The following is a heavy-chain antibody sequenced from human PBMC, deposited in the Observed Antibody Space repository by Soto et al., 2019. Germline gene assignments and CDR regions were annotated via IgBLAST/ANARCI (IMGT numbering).Heavy chain of an antibody. Sequence: GGSLRLSCAASGFTFSSYGMHWVRQAPGKGLEWVAVISYDGSNKYYADSVKGRFTISRDNSKNTLYLQMNSLRAEDTAVYYCAKDPDKAAAGGYYYYGRDVWGQGPPVTVS. CDR2: ISYDGSNK. D-gene: IGHD6-13*01. J-gene: IGHJ6*02. V-gene: IGHV3-30*18. CDR3: AKDPDKAAAGGYYYYGRDV. CDR1: GFTFSSYG.